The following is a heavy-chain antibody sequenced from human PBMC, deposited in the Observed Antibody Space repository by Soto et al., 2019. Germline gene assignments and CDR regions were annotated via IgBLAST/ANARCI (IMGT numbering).Heavy chain of an antibody. D-gene: IGHD6-19*01. V-gene: IGHV4-34*01. J-gene: IGHJ5*02. CDR2: IDHSGST. CDR3: ASPPGSVAGDSSCFDP. CDR1: GGSFRGYY. Sequence: QVQLQQWGAGLLKPSETLSLTCAVYGGSFRGYYWSWIRQPPGKGLEWIGEIDHSGSTNDNPSLKSRVTISVDTSKNQFSLKLSSVSAADTAVYYCASPPGSVAGDSSCFDPWGQGTLVTVSS.